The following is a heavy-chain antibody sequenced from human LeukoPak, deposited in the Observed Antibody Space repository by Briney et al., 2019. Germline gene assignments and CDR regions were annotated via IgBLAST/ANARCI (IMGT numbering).Heavy chain of an antibody. J-gene: IGHJ4*02. CDR2: IYYSGST. CDR1: GGSISSYY. CDR3: ARVTTIFGVDYFDY. Sequence: PSETLSLTCTVSGGSISSYYWSWIRQPPGKGLEWIGYIYYSGSTNYNPSLKSRVTISVDTSKNQFSLKLSSVTAADTAVYYCARVTTIFGVDYFDYWGQGTLVTVSS. D-gene: IGHD3-3*01. V-gene: IGHV4-59*01.